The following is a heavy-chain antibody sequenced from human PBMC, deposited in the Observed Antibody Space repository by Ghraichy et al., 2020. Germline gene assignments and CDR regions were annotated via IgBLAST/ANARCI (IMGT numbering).Heavy chain of an antibody. CDR1: GGSFSGYY. V-gene: IGHV4-34*01. CDR2: INHSGST. Sequence: SETLSLTCAVYGGSFSGYYWSWIRQPPGKGLEWIGEINHSGSTNYNPSLKSRVTISVDTSKNQFSLKLSSVTAADTAVYYCARPAMGFYYYYGMDVWGQGTTVTVSS. J-gene: IGHJ6*02. CDR3: ARPAMGFYYYYGMDV. D-gene: IGHD5-24*01.